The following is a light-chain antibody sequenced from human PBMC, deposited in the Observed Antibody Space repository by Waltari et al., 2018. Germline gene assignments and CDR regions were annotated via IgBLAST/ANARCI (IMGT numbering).Light chain of an antibody. J-gene: IGKJ4*01. CDR3: QQYDNLPIT. CDR2: DAS. CDR1: QDISNY. V-gene: IGKV1-33*01. Sequence: IQMTQSPSSLSASVGYRVTITCQASQDISNYLNWYQQKPGKAPKLLIYDASNLETGVPSRVSGSGSGTDFTFTISSLQPEDIATYYCQQYDNLPITFGGGTKVEIK.